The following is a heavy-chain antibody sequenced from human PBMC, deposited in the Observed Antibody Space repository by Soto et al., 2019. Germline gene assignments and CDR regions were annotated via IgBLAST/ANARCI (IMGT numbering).Heavy chain of an antibody. V-gene: IGHV4-31*03. CDR2: IYYSGST. CDR1: GGSITSGGYC. J-gene: IGHJ4*02. D-gene: IGHD3-10*01. Sequence: QVQLQESGPGLVKPSQTLSLTCTVSGGSITSGGYCWTWIRQHPVKGLEWMGHIYYSGSTSYNPSLKSRVTISKDPSKNQFALKLTSVTAADTAVYYCARDGDYFGSGSPPLLSRWGQGTLVTVSS. CDR3: ARDGDYFGSGSPPLLSR.